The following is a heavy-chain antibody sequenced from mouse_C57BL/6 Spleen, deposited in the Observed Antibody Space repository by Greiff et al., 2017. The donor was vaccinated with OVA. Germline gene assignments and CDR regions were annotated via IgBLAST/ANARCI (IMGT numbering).Heavy chain of an antibody. J-gene: IGHJ2*01. CDR3: ARGGYGSSYDCDY. Sequence: EVKLQESGPGLVKPSQSLSLTCSVTGYSITSGYYWNWIRQFPGNKLEWMGYISYDGSNNYNPSLKNRISITRDTSKNQFFLKLNSVTTEDTATYYCARGGYGSSYDCDYWGQGTTLTVSS. V-gene: IGHV3-6*01. CDR1: GYSITSGYY. CDR2: ISYDGSN. D-gene: IGHD1-1*01.